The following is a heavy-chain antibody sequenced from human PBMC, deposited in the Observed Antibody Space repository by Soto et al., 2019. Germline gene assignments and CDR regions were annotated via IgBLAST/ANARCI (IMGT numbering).Heavy chain of an antibody. CDR2: ISAYNGNT. CDR3: ARTYGSGSYFLLYYGMDV. Sequence: GASVKVSCKASGYTFTSYGIGWVRQAPGQGLEWMGWISAYNGNTNYAQKLQGRVTMTTDTSTSTAYMELRSLRSDDTAVYYCARTYGSGSYFLLYYGMDVWGQGTTVTVSS. CDR1: GYTFTSYG. D-gene: IGHD3-10*01. V-gene: IGHV1-18*01. J-gene: IGHJ6*02.